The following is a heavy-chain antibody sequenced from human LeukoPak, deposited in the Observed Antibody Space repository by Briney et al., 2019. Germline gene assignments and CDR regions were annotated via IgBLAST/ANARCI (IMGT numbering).Heavy chain of an antibody. CDR3: ARDGLRRPPTPYCGGDCPLDY. CDR2: TNWDGGRT. V-gene: IGHV3-20*04. Sequence: GGSLRLSCAASGFTFDDYAMSWVRQTPGKGLEWVARTNWDGGRTGYADSVKGRFTISRDNAKNSLYLQMNSLRVEDTAMYYCARDGLRRPPTPYCGGDCPLDYWGQGTLVSVSS. CDR1: GFTFDDYA. J-gene: IGHJ4*02. D-gene: IGHD2-21*02.